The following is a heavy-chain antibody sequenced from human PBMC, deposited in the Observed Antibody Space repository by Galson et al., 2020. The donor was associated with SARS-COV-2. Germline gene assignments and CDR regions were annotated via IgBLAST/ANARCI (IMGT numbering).Heavy chain of an antibody. CDR3: AKVPLEQWLWFDY. Sequence: GGSLRLSCAASGFTFSSYAMSWVRQAPGKGLEWVLAISGSGGSTYYADSVKGRFTISRDNSKNTLYLQMNSLRAEDTAVYYCAKVPLEQWLWFDYWGQGTLVTVSS. CDR1: GFTFSSYA. D-gene: IGHD6-19*01. V-gene: IGHV3-23*01. J-gene: IGHJ4*02. CDR2: ISGSGGST.